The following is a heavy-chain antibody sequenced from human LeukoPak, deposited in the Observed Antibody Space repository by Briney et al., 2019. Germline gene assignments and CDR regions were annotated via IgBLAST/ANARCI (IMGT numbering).Heavy chain of an antibody. CDR1: GFTFDDYA. V-gene: IGHV3-9*01. J-gene: IGHJ4*02. CDR3: AKGYGGVMTEFDY. Sequence: PGGSLRLSCAASGFTFDDYAMHWVRQAPGKGLEWVSGISWNSGSIGYADSVKGRFTISRDNAKNSLNLQMNSLRAEDTALYYCAKGYGGVMTEFDYWGQGTLVTVSS. CDR2: ISWNSGSI. D-gene: IGHD3-16*01.